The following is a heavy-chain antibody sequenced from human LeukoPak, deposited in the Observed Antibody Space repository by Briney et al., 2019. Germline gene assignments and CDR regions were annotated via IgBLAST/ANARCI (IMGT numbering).Heavy chain of an antibody. Sequence: GGSLRLSCAASGFTFSSYWMSWVRQAPGKGLEWVANIKQDGSEKYYVDSVKGRFTISRDNAKNSLYLQMNSLRAEDTAVYYRARDPPLRYFDWLQSYGMDVWGQGTTVTVSS. V-gene: IGHV3-7*01. CDR3: ARDPPLRYFDWLQSYGMDV. CDR1: GFTFSSYW. J-gene: IGHJ6*02. CDR2: IKQDGSEK. D-gene: IGHD3-9*01.